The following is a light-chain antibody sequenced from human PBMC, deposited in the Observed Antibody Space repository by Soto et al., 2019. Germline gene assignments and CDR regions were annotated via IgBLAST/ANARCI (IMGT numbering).Light chain of an antibody. CDR2: GNS. Sequence: QSVLTQPPSVSGAPGQRVTISCTGSSSNIGAGYDVHWYQQLPGTTPKLLIYGNSNRPSGVPDRFYGSKSGTSASLAITGLKAEDEAEYYCQSYDSSMNALFGGGTKLTGL. CDR1: SSNIGAGYD. V-gene: IGLV1-40*01. CDR3: QSYDSSMNAL. J-gene: IGLJ3*02.